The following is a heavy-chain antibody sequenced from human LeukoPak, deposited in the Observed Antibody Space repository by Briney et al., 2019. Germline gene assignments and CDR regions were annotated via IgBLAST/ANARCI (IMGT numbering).Heavy chain of an antibody. CDR1: GYTLTELS. Sequence: ASVKVSCKVSGYTLTELSTHWVRQAPGKGLEWMGGFDPEDGETIYAQKFQGRVTMTEDTSTDTAYMELSSLRSEDTAVYYCATVGATTDAFDIWGQGTMVTVSS. CDR2: FDPEDGET. J-gene: IGHJ3*02. D-gene: IGHD1-26*01. CDR3: ATVGATTDAFDI. V-gene: IGHV1-24*01.